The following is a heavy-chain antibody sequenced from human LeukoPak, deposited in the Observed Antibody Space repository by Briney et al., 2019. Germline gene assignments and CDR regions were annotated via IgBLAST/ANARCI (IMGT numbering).Heavy chain of an antibody. CDR2: IYTSGST. D-gene: IGHD3-22*01. Sequence: SETLSLTCTVSGGSISSSYWSWIRQPAGKGLEWIGRIYTSGSTNYNPSLKSRVTMSVDTSENQFSLKLSSVTAADTDVYYCARGTVVVSNYYYYGMDVWGQGTTVTVSS. CDR1: GGSISSSY. J-gene: IGHJ6*02. V-gene: IGHV4-4*07. CDR3: ARGTVVVSNYYYYGMDV.